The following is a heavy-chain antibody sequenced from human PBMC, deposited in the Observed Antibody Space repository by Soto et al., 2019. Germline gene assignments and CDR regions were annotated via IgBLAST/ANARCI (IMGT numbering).Heavy chain of an antibody. CDR3: ARMRYGDY. CDR2: ISAHNGNT. V-gene: IGHV1-18*01. CDR1: GYTFTSYG. Sequence: QVHLVQSGAEVKKPGASVKVSCKASGYTFTSYGITWVRQAPGQGLEWMGWISAHNGNTDYAQKLQGRVIVTRDTSTSPAYMELRGLRSDDTAVYYCARMRYGDYWGQGDLVTVSS. J-gene: IGHJ4*02. D-gene: IGHD1-1*01.